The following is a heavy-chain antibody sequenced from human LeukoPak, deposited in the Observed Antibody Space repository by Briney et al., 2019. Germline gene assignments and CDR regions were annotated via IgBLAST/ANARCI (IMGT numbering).Heavy chain of an antibody. V-gene: IGHV3-48*01. J-gene: IGHJ4*02. CDR1: GFTFSNFG. CDR3: AREFPGINVLLSI. CDR2: ISSRSSTI. D-gene: IGHD3-10*01. Sequence: GGSLRLSCAASGFTFSNFGVNWVRQAPGKGLEWVSYISSRSSTIYYADSVKGRFTISRDNSKNTLYLQMNSLRAEDTAVYYCAREFPGINVLLSIWGQGTLVTVSS.